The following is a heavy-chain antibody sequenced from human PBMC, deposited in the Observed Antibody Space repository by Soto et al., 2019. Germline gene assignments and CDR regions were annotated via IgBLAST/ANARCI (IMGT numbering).Heavy chain of an antibody. CDR3: ARLVNYYLLSWSDH. CDR2: ISAYDGDT. D-gene: IGHD1-26*01. V-gene: IGHV1-18*01. Sequence: QVQLVQSGAEVKKPGASLKVSCKASGYTFNAYGISWVRQAPGQGLEWMGWISAYDGDTKFAQNFQGRVTLSTDTSTNTAHMELRSLRSDDSAVYYCARLVNYYLLSWSDHWCQGTPVIVSS. CDR1: GYTFNAYG. J-gene: IGHJ5*02.